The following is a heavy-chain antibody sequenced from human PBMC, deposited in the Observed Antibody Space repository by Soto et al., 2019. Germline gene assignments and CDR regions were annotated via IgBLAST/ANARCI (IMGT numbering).Heavy chain of an antibody. D-gene: IGHD3-22*01. CDR2: FNPTGGSS. Sequence: APVKVSCKASGYTFTNYFMHWVRQAPGQGLEWLGVFNPTGGSSYYAQNFQGRVTLTGDTSTSTVYMELSGLRFEDTAVYYCARDPQLSYDGNGYSFDYWGQGTLVTVSS. J-gene: IGHJ4*02. CDR3: ARDPQLSYDGNGYSFDY. CDR1: GYTFTNYF. V-gene: IGHV1-46*01.